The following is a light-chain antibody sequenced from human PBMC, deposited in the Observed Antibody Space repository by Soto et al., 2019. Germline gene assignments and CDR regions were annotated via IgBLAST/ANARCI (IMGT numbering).Light chain of an antibody. CDR1: QSVLSNY. CDR2: AAS. V-gene: IGKV3-20*01. Sequence: EVVLTQSPGTVSLSPGERVTLSCRASQSVLSNYLAWFQQRPGQAPELLIYAASSRASGIPDRFNGRGSGTDFLICISLREPYDFAVYYCQQYGRPLTWTFGQGNKVEIK. J-gene: IGKJ1*01. CDR3: QQYGRPLTWT.